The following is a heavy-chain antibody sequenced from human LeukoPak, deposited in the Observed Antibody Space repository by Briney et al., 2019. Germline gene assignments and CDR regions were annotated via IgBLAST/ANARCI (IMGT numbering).Heavy chain of an antibody. CDR2: ISTYNGNT. D-gene: IGHD5-12*01. J-gene: IGHJ4*02. CDR3: ARDCGYSGYDGSDY. V-gene: IGHV1-18*01. Sequence: ASVKVSCKASGYTFTNYAIIWVRQAPGQGLEWMGWISTYNGNTNYAQNLQGRVTMTTDTSTSTAYMELRSLRSDDTAVYYCARDCGYSGYDGSDYWGQGTLVTVSS. CDR1: GYTFTNYA.